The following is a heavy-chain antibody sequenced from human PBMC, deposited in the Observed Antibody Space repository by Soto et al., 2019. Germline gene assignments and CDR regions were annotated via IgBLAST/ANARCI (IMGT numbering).Heavy chain of an antibody. V-gene: IGHV3-13*01. D-gene: IGHD1-26*01. CDR2: IGTAGDT. CDR3: ARGPVGATPDYYYYYGMDV. J-gene: IGHJ6*02. CDR1: GFTFSSYD. Sequence: PGGSLRLSCAASGFTFSSYDMHWVRQATGKGLEWVSAIGTAGDTYYPGSVKGRFTISRENAKNSLYLQMNSLRAGDTAVYYCARGPVGATPDYYYYYGMDVWGQGTTVTVSS.